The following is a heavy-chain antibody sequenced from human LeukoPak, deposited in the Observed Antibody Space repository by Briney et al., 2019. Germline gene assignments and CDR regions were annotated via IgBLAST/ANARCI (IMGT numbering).Heavy chain of an antibody. CDR2: ISSSGSTI. Sequence: PGGSLRLSCAASGFTFSSYEMNWVRQAPGKGLEWVSYISSSGSTIYYADSAKGRFTISRDNSKNTLYLQMNSLRAEDTAVYYCANHVYDSSGVDYWGQGTLVTVSS. J-gene: IGHJ4*02. D-gene: IGHD3-22*01. V-gene: IGHV3-48*03. CDR1: GFTFSSYE. CDR3: ANHVYDSSGVDY.